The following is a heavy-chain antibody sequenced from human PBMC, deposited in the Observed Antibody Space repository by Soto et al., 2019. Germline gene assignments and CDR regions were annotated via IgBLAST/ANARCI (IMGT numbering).Heavy chain of an antibody. CDR3: ARPHSTRYLWDFDN. CDR2: LHTVGT. Sequence: HPGGSLRLSCAVSEISVSLNYMSWVRQAPGKGLEWVSTLHTVGTEYADSVKGRFTISRDSSKNTLFLQMNSLRAEDTAIYYCARPHSTRYLWDFDNLGQGTMVTVSS. D-gene: IGHD2-2*01. CDR1: EISVSLNY. J-gene: IGHJ3*02. V-gene: IGHV3-53*01.